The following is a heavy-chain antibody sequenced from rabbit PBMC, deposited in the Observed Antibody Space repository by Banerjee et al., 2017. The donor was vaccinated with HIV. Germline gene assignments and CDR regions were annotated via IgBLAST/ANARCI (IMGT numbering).Heavy chain of an antibody. CDR2: IGTGSGST. D-gene: IGHD1-1*01. V-gene: IGHV1S45*01. J-gene: IGHJ3*01. CDR3: ARISGDNIYTRLDL. CDR1: GFTLSSYI. Sequence: QEQLEESGGGLVQPGGSLALTCTASGFTLSSYIMSWVRQAPGKGLEWIGCIGTGSGSTWYASWVNGRFTISKTSSTTVTLQMTSLTAADTATYFCARISGDNIYTRLDLWGPGTLVTVS.